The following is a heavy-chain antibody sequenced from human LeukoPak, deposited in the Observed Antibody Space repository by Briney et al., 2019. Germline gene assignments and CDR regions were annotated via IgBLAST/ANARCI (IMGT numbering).Heavy chain of an antibody. Sequence: SETLSLTCTVSGGSISSYYWSWIRQPPGKGLEWIGYIYYSGSTNYNPSLKSQVTISVDTSKNQFSLKLSSVTAADTAVYYCARVRSSGWYYYYYGMDVWGQGTTVTVSS. CDR3: ARVRSSGWYYYYYGMDV. CDR1: GGSISSYY. CDR2: IYYSGST. V-gene: IGHV4-59*01. J-gene: IGHJ6*02. D-gene: IGHD6-19*01.